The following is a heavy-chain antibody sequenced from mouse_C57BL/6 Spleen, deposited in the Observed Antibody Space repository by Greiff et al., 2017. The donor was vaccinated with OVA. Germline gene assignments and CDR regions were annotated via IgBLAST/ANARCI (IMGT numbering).Heavy chain of an antibody. D-gene: IGHD1-1*01. CDR3: TREITTVVLDY. V-gene: IGHV5-9-1*02. CDR2: ISSGGGYI. CDR1: GFTFSSYA. J-gene: IGHJ2*01. Sequence: EVMLVESGEGLVKPGGSLKLSCAASGFTFSSYAMSWVRQTPEKRLEWVAYISSGGGYINYADTVKGRFTISRDNARNTLYLQMSSLKSEDTAMYYCTREITTVVLDYWGKGTTLTVAS.